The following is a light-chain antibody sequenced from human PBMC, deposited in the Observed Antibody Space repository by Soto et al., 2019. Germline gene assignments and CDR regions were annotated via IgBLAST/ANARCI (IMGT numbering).Light chain of an antibody. CDR2: DNN. CDR1: SSNIGNNY. J-gene: IGLJ2*01. V-gene: IGLV1-51*01. CDR3: GTWDTSLSDVV. Sequence: QSVLTQPPSVSAAPGQKVTISCSGSSSNIGNNYVSWYKHLPGTAPKLLIYDNNERPSGIPDRFSGSKSGTSATLGITGLQTGDEADDYCGTWDTSLSDVVFGGGTKLTVL.